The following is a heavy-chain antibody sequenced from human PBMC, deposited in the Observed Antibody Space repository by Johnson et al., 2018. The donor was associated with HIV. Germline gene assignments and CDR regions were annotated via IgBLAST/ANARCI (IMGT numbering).Heavy chain of an antibody. D-gene: IGHD6-13*01. CDR1: GFTVSSNY. V-gene: IGHV3-20*04. CDR3: ARVRAAAVSDAFDI. CDR2: INWNGGST. Sequence: VQLVESGGGLVKPEGSLRLSCAASGFTVSSNYMTWVRQAPGKGLEWVSGINWNGGSTGYADSVKGRFTISRDNAKNSLYLQMNSLRADDTALYYCARVRAAAVSDAFDIWGQGTMVTVSS. J-gene: IGHJ3*02.